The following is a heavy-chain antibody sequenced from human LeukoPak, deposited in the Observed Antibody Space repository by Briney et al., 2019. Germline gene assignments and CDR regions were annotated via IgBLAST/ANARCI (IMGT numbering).Heavy chain of an antibody. J-gene: IGHJ3*02. Sequence: GASVKVSCKASGGTFSSYAISWVRQAPGQGLEWMGGTIPIFGTANYAQKFQGRVTITTDESTSTAYMELSSLRSEDTAVYYCARDQYSSGLGAFDIWGQGTMVTVSS. D-gene: IGHD6-19*01. CDR3: ARDQYSSGLGAFDI. V-gene: IGHV1-69*05. CDR2: TIPIFGTA. CDR1: GGTFSSYA.